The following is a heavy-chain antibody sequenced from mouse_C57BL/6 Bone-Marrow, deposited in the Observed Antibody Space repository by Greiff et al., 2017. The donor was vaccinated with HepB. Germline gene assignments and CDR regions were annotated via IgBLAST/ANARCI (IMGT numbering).Heavy chain of an antibody. CDR2: INPNNGGT. J-gene: IGHJ4*01. Sequence: VQLQQSGPELVKPGASVKISCKASGYTFTDYYMNWVKQSNGKSLEWIGDINPNNGGTSYNQKFKGKATLTVDKSSSTAYMELRSLTSEDSAVYDCARIHPHLPYYAMDYWGQGTSVTVSS. CDR3: ARIHPHLPYYAMDY. CDR1: GYTFTDYY. V-gene: IGHV1-26*01.